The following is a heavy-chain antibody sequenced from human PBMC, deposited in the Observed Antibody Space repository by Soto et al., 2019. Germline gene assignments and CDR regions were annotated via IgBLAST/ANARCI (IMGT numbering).Heavy chain of an antibody. CDR2: INHSGST. V-gene: IGHV4-34*01. D-gene: IGHD3-16*01. CDR1: GGSFSGYY. Sequence: QVQLQQWGAGLLKPSETLSLTCAVYGGSFSGYYWTWIRQPPGTGLEWIGEINHSGSTNYNPSIKSRAPISVDTSKNQFSLKLTSVTAADTAVYYRARDKITGLFDYWGQGTLVTVSS. J-gene: IGHJ4*02. CDR3: ARDKITGLFDY.